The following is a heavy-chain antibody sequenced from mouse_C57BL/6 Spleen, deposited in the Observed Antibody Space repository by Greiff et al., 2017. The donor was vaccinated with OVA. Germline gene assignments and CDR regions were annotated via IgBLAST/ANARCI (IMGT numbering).Heavy chain of an antibody. CDR3: TRTYYYGSSSYYFDY. V-gene: IGHV1-15*01. Sequence: QVQLQQSGAELVRPGASVTLSCKASGYTFTDYEMHWVKQTPVHGLEWIGAIDPETGGTAYNQKFKGKAILTADKSSSTAYMELRSLTSEDSAVYYGTRTYYYGSSSYYFDYWGQGTTLTVSS. CDR2: IDPETGGT. CDR1: GYTFTDYE. D-gene: IGHD1-1*01. J-gene: IGHJ2*01.